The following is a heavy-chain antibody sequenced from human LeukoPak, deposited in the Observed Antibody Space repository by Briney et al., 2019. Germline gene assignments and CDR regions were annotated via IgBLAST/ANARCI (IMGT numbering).Heavy chain of an antibody. D-gene: IGHD3-22*01. CDR3: ARVYEDSSGYYYIFDY. CDR1: GGTFSSYA. Sequence: SVKVSSKASGGTFSSYAICWVRQAPGQGLEWMGGIIPIFGTANYAQKFQGRVTITTDESTSTAYMELSSLRSEDTAVYYCARVYEDSSGYYYIFDYWGQGTLVTVSS. V-gene: IGHV1-69*05. CDR2: IIPIFGTA. J-gene: IGHJ4*02.